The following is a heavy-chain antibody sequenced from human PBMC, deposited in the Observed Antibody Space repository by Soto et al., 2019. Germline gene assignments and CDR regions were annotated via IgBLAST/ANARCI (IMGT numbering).Heavy chain of an antibody. V-gene: IGHV3-23*01. CDR3: ARDRSQRKFDY. Sequence: PGGSLRLSCAASGISFSDNAMSWVRQAPGKGLEWISAISGDGVSKLYADSVRGRFTISRDNAANTLYLQMNSLRAEDTAVYYCARDRSQRKFDYWGQGTLVTVSS. CDR1: GISFSDNA. CDR2: ISGDGVSK. J-gene: IGHJ4*02.